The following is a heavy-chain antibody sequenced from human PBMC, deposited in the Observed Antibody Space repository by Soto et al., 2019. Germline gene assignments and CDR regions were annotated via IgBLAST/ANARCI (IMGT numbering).Heavy chain of an antibody. CDR1: GGTFSSYA. V-gene: IGHV1-69*13. J-gene: IGHJ3*02. CDR3: ARDVFRVGATAGDAFDI. CDR2: IIPIFGTA. Sequence: SVKVSCKASGGTFSSYAISWVRQAPGQGLEWMGGIIPIFGTANYAQKFQGRVTITADESTSTAYMELSSLRSEDTAVYYCARDVFRVGATAGDAFDIWGQGTMVTVSS. D-gene: IGHD1-26*01.